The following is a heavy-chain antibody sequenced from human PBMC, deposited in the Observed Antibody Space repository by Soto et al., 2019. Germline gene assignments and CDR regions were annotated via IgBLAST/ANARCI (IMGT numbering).Heavy chain of an antibody. CDR2: IIPIFGTA. D-gene: IGHD4-4*01. CDR1: GGTFSSYA. V-gene: IGHV1-69*06. CDR3: ARGSDYSNYVLWYFDY. Sequence: QVQLVQSGAEVKKPGSSVKVSCKASGGTFSSYAISWVRQAPGQVLEWMGGIIPIFGTANYAQKFQGRVTITADKSTSTASMELSSLSSEDTAVYYCARGSDYSNYVLWYFDYWGQGTLVTVSS. J-gene: IGHJ4*02.